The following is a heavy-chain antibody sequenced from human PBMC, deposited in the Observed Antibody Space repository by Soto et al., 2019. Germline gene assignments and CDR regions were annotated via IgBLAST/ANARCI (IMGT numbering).Heavy chain of an antibody. D-gene: IGHD5-18*01. CDR2: VYYSGST. J-gene: IGHJ4*02. Sequence: SETLSLTCTVSGGSMSSSIYYWGWIRQPPGKGQEWIGSVYYSGSTNYSPSLESQVTISVDTSKNQFSLRLSSVTAADTAMYYCARHVRGSGYNYGQSLYFDYWGQGALVTVSS. CDR1: GGSMSSSIYY. CDR3: ARHVRGSGYNYGQSLYFDY. V-gene: IGHV4-39*01.